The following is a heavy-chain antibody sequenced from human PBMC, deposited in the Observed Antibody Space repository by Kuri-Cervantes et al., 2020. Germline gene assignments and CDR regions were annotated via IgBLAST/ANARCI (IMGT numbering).Heavy chain of an antibody. CDR3: ARDLSAYCSSTSCHLGY. CDR1: GFTFSSYW. V-gene: IGHV3-21*03. J-gene: IGHJ4*02. CDR2: ISSSSSYI. D-gene: IGHD2-2*01. Sequence: GGSLRLSCAASGFTFSSYWMSWVRQAPGKGLEWVSSISSSSSYIYYADSVKGRFTIYRDNAKNSLYLQMNSLRAEDTAVYYCARDLSAYCSSTSCHLGYWGQGTLVTVSS.